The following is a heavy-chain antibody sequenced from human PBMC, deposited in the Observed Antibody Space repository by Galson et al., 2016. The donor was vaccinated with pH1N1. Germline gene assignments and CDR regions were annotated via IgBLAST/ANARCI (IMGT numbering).Heavy chain of an antibody. CDR1: GFTFSNYA. CDR3: AKYDSSGFYYGLRLK. Sequence: SLRLSCAASGFTFSNYAMSWVRQSPGEGLEWLSPISGGGDRSYHVDYVKGRFTISRNNSQIILYLQMNSLRADATAVYYCAKYDSSGFYYGLRLKWGQGTLVIVSS. J-gene: IGHJ4*02. D-gene: IGHD3-22*01. CDR2: ISGGGDRS. V-gene: IGHV3-23*01.